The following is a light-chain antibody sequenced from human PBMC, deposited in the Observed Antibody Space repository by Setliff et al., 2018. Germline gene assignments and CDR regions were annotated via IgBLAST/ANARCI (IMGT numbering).Light chain of an antibody. Sequence: SYELTQPPSVSVSPGKTATITCWGSNIGSQSVHWYQQKTGQAPVLVLFFDSDRPSGIPERVSGSNSGNTATLIISRVEAGDEADYFCQVWDASSDQKVFGGGTKVTVL. J-gene: IGLJ2*01. V-gene: IGLV3-21*04. CDR1: NIGSQS. CDR3: QVWDASSDQKV. CDR2: FDS.